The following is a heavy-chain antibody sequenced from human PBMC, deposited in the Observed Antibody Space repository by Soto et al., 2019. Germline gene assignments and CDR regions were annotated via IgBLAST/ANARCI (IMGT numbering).Heavy chain of an antibody. CDR2: ISPHNFNT. CDR1: GDAFTHFY. J-gene: IGHJ4*02. V-gene: IGHV1-18*01. D-gene: IGHD3-9*01. Sequence: ASVKVSCNASGDAFTHFYITCVRQAPGQGLEWMGAISPHNFNTKYAQKFRGRVTLTKEKSTNTGDMDLRSLTSDDTAVYYCARDEGGHDILTGYYKAHHFDYWGQGVPVTVSS. CDR3: ARDEGGHDILTGYYKAHHFDY.